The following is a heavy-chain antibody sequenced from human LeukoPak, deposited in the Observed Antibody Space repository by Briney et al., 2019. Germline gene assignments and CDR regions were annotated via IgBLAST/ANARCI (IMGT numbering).Heavy chain of an antibody. CDR2: IYYSGST. D-gene: IGHD3-10*01. CDR1: GGSISSYY. Sequence: SETLSLTCTVSGGSISSYYWSWIRQPPGKGLEWIGYIYYSGSTNYNPSLKSRVTISVDTSKNQFSLKLSSVTAADTAVYYCAILYGSGSYYTVGYWGQGTLVTVSS. CDR3: AILYGSGSYYTVGY. V-gene: IGHV4-59*08. J-gene: IGHJ4*02.